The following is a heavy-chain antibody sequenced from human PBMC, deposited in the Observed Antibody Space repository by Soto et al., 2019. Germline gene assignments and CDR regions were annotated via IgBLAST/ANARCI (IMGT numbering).Heavy chain of an antibody. J-gene: IGHJ4*02. D-gene: IGHD1-1*01. CDR1: VFSINNYY. CDR3: ERRNDTKNWLET. CDR2: VYHTGST. Sequence: SSRXSLTGTVSVFSINNYYWTWIRQPPGKGLEWIGYVYHTGSTNYNPSLKGRVTISIDTSKNQFSLKLNAVTAADTAVYYCERRNDTKNWLETWGQGTLV. V-gene: IGHV4-59*01.